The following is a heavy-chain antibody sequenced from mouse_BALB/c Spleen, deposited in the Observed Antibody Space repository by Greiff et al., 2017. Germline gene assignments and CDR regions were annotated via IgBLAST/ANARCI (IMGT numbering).Heavy chain of an antibody. D-gene: IGHD2-10*02. CDR3: TRDRYGNSFDY. CDR2: ISSGGSYT. Sequence: QLVESGGGLVKPGGSLKLSCAASGFTFSDYYMYWVRQTPEKRLEWVATISSGGSYTYYPDSVKGRFTISRDNAKNTLYLQMSSLKSEDTAMYYCTRDRYGNSFDYWGQGTTLTVSS. CDR1: GFTFSDYY. V-gene: IGHV5-4*02. J-gene: IGHJ2*01.